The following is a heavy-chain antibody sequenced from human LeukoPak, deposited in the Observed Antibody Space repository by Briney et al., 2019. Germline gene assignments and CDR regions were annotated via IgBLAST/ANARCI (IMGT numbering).Heavy chain of an antibody. CDR2: ISVDSGNT. J-gene: IGHJ4*02. CDR3: ARAQVPSTSGWFPYAGAH. D-gene: IGHD6-19*01. Sequence: ASVKVSCKTSGYTFTTYAISWVRQAPGQGLEWMGWISVDSGNTNYAQKLQGRVTMTTDTSTSTAYMELRSLRSDDTAVYYCARAQVPSTSGWFPYAGAHWGQGTLVTVSS. V-gene: IGHV1-18*01. CDR1: GYTFTTYA.